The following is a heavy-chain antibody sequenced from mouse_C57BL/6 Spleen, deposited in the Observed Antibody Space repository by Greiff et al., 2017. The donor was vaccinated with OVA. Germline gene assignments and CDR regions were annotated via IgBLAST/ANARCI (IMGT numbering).Heavy chain of an antibody. V-gene: IGHV5-12*01. CDR1: GFTFSDYY. J-gene: IGHJ4*01. Sequence: EVKLVESGGGLVQPGGSLKLSCAASGFTFSDYYMYWVRQTPEKRLEWVAYISNGGGSTYYPDTVQGRFTISRDNAKNTLYLQMSRLKSEDTAMYYCARQKAMDYWGQGTSVTVSS. CDR3: ARQKAMDY. CDR2: ISNGGGST.